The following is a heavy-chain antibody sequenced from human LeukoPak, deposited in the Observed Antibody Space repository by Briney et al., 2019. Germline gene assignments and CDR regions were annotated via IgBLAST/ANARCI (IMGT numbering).Heavy chain of an antibody. V-gene: IGHV1-24*01. D-gene: IGHD6-6*01. CDR2: FDPEDGET. CDR3: ATIHGSSSSYYYYYYMDV. J-gene: IGHJ6*03. CDR1: GYTLTELS. Sequence: ASVKVSCKVSGYTLTELSMHWVRQAPGKGLEWMGGFDPEDGETIYAQKFQGRVTMTEDTSTDTAYMELSSLRSEDTAVYYCATIHGSSSSYYYYYYMDVWGKGTTVTVSS.